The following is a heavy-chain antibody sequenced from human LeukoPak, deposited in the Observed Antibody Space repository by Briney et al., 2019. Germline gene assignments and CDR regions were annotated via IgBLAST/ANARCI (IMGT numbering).Heavy chain of an antibody. J-gene: IGHJ4*02. D-gene: IGHD6-19*01. V-gene: IGHV4-59*01. CDR1: GGSISSYY. CDR2: IYYSGST. CDR3: AKDGSGWFSEGLYFDY. Sequence: SETLSLTCTVSGGSISSYYWSWIRQPPGKGLEWIGYIYYSGSTNYNPSLKSRVTISVDTSKNQFSLKLSSVTAADTAVYYCAKDGSGWFSEGLYFDYWGQGTLVTVS.